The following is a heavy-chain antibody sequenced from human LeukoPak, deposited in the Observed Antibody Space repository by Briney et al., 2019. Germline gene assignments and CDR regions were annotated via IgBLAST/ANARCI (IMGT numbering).Heavy chain of an antibody. J-gene: IGHJ4*02. CDR3: ARGLMMAVAGRGEFHY. D-gene: IGHD6-13*01. CDR2: INHSGST. CDR1: SRSFSGYY. V-gene: IGHV4-34*01. Sequence: SETLSLTCAVYSRSFSGYYWSWIRHPPGRGGEWLGEINHSGSTNYNPSLKSRVTISVDTSKNQFSLKLSSVTAADTAVYYCARGLMMAVAGRGEFHYWGQGTLVTVSS.